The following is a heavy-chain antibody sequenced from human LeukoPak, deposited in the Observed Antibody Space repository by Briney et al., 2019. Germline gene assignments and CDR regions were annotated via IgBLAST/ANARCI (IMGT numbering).Heavy chain of an antibody. D-gene: IGHD2-8*01. Sequence: GGSLRLSCAASGFRFDDYALHWVRQAPGKGLEWVAVISPDGSNKYYADSVNGRFTISRDNSKSTLYLQMNTLTVEDTAIYHCSNEGGVYLPFADWSQGTRVTVSS. V-gene: IGHV3-30*18. J-gene: IGHJ4*02. CDR2: ISPDGSNK. CDR1: GFRFDDYA. CDR3: SNEGGVYLPFAD.